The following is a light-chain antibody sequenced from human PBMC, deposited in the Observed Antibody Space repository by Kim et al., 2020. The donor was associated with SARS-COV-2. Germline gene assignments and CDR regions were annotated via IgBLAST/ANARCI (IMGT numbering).Light chain of an antibody. Sequence: EIVLTQSPGTLSLSPGERATLSCRASKSVASNHLAWLQQKPGQAPRLLIYGTSSRATGIPDRFSASESGTDFTLTISRLEPEDFVVYYCQQYDRSPYTFGQGTKLE. J-gene: IGKJ2*01. V-gene: IGKV3-20*01. CDR3: QQYDRSPYT. CDR1: KSVASNH. CDR2: GTS.